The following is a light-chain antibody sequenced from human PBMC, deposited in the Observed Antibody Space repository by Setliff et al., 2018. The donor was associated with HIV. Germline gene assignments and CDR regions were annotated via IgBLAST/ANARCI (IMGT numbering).Light chain of an antibody. V-gene: IGKV4-1*01. CDR2: WAS. CDR3: QQFYSAPPT. CDR1: QSLFYTSNNRNY. J-gene: IGKJ1*01. Sequence: DIVLTQSPDSLAVSRGERATINCKSNQSLFYTSNNRNYLAWYQHKSGQPPRLLIYWASTRQPGVPDRFSASGSGADFSLTINSLQTGDAAVYYCQQFYSAPPTFGQGTKVDSK.